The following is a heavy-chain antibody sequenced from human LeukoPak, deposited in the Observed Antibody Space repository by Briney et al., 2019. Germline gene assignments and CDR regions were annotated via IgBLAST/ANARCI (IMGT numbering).Heavy chain of an antibody. CDR2: THYSGAT. V-gene: IGHV4-59*12. CDR3: ARETMVRGVTTSWGYYYYYMDV. J-gene: IGHJ6*03. CDR1: GGSISSYY. Sequence: SETLSLTCTVSGGSISSYYWSWLRQPPGKGLEYIGYTHYSGATNYNPSLKSRVTISLDTSKNQFSLKLSSVTAADTAVYYCARETMVRGVTTSWGYYYYYMDVWGKGTTVTISS. D-gene: IGHD3-10*01.